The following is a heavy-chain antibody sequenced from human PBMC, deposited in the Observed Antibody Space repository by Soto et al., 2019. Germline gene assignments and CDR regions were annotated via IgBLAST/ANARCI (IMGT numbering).Heavy chain of an antibody. Sequence: PGGSLRLSCAASGFNFDNYYMAWARQAPGKGLEWVANIRKDGSHSNYVDSLKGRFTISRDNAKNSLYIQMNHLSAADSGVYFCVRDTTGILPYWGQGTPVTFA. J-gene: IGHJ4*02. CDR2: IRKDGSHS. D-gene: IGHD1-1*01. CDR3: VRDTTGILPY. CDR1: GFNFDNYY. V-gene: IGHV3-7*01.